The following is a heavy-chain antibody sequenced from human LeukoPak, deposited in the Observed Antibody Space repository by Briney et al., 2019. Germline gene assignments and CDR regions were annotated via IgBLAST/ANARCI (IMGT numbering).Heavy chain of an antibody. V-gene: IGHV4-34*01. Sequence: PSETLSLTCTVYGGSFSSYYWSWIRQPPGKGLEWIGEINHSGSTNYNPSLKSRVTISVDTSKNQFSLKLSSVTAADTAVYYCARVGGELELMYYFDYWGQGTLVTVSS. CDR3: ARVGGELELMYYFDY. D-gene: IGHD1-7*01. J-gene: IGHJ4*02. CDR1: GGSFSSYY. CDR2: INHSGST.